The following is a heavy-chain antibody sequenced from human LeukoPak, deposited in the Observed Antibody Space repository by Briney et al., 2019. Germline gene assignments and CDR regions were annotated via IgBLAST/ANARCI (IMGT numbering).Heavy chain of an antibody. V-gene: IGHV3-21*01. CDR2: ISSSSSYI. CDR1: GFTFSSYS. J-gene: IGHJ4*02. CDR3: ARDWFGELDY. Sequence: KPGGSLRLSCAASGFTFSSYSMNWVRQAPGKGLEWVSSISSSSSYIYYADSVKGRFTISRDNAKNSLYLQMNSQRAEDTAVYYCARDWFGELDYWGQGTLVTVSS. D-gene: IGHD3-10*01.